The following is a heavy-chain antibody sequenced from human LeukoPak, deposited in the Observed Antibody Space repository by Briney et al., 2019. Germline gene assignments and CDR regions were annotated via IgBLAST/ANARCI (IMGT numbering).Heavy chain of an antibody. D-gene: IGHD3-3*01. CDR3: ARELYGRFEY. J-gene: IGHJ4*02. V-gene: IGHV1-18*01. CDR1: GYNFITYG. CDR2: INPYNGNT. Sequence: ASVKVSCKASGYNFITYGVSWVRQAPGQGPEWMGWINPYNGNTKYTQKVQGRVTMTTDTSTSTVYMELRSLISDDTAVYYCARELYGRFEYWSQGTLVTVLS.